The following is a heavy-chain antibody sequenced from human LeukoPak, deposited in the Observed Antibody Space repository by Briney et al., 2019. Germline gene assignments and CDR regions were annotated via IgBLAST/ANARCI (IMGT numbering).Heavy chain of an antibody. D-gene: IGHD3-22*01. J-gene: IGHJ3*01. CDR3: AKKRSSGYYDSGGYAIDAFDV. V-gene: IGHV5-51*01. Sequence: GESLKISCKGSGYRFANSWIGWVRQVSGKGLEWMGTIYPDDPDIRYSPSFQGQVTISGDKSSSTVYLQWNSLKASDTAMYFCAKKRSSGYYDSGGYAIDAFDVWGQGTMVTVSS. CDR2: IYPDDPDI. CDR1: GYRFANSW.